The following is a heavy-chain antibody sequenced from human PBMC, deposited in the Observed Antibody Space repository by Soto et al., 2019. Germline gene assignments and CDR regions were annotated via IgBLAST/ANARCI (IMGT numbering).Heavy chain of an antibody. CDR3: ARVPMTTVTTHYYGMDV. CDR1: GGTFSSYA. CDR2: IIPIFGTA. D-gene: IGHD4-4*01. V-gene: IGHV1-69*13. Sequence: ASVKVSCKASGGTFSSYAISWVRQAPGQGLEWMGGIIPIFGTANYAQKFQGRVTITADESTSTAYMELSSLRSEDTAVYYCARVPMTTVTTHYYGMDVWGQGTTVTVSS. J-gene: IGHJ6*02.